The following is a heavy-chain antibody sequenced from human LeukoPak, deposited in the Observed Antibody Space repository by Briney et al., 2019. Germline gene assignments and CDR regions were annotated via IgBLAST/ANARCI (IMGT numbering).Heavy chain of an antibody. Sequence: GGSLRLSCAASGFTFSSYEMNWVRQAPGKGLEWVSYISSSGSTIYYADSVKGRFTISRDNSKNTLYLQMNSLRAEDTAVYYCAKGAYYDFWSGYGPSNWFDPWGQGTLVTVSS. D-gene: IGHD3-3*01. J-gene: IGHJ5*02. CDR2: ISSSGSTI. V-gene: IGHV3-48*03. CDR3: AKGAYYDFWSGYGPSNWFDP. CDR1: GFTFSSYE.